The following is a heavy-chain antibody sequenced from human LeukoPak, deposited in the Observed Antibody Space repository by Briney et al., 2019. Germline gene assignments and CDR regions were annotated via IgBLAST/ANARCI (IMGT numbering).Heavy chain of an antibody. CDR2: IYHSGST. V-gene: IGHV4-38-2*01. J-gene: IGHJ4*02. D-gene: IGHD5-12*01. CDR3: ARRFNTVGLFDY. CDR1: GDSISSNYY. Sequence: SETLSLTCAVSGDSISSNYYWGWIQQPPGKGLEWIGSIYHSGSTYYNPSLKGRVTQSVDTSKNQFSLMLSSVTAADTAVYYCARRFNTVGLFDYWGQGSLVTVSS.